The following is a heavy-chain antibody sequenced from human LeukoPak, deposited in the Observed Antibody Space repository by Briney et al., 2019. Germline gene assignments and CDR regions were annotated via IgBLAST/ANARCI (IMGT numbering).Heavy chain of an antibody. CDR2: IGGSDGRT. V-gene: IGHV3-23*01. Sequence: GGSLRLSCAASGFTFSTYAMSWVRQAPGKGLEWVSLIGGSDGRTRYADSVKGRFTVSRDNSKNTLYLEMNSLRAEDTAVYYCAKDSSSYDWGYMDVWGKGTTVTISS. CDR1: GFTFSTYA. CDR3: AKDSSSYDWGYMDV. D-gene: IGHD3-22*01. J-gene: IGHJ6*03.